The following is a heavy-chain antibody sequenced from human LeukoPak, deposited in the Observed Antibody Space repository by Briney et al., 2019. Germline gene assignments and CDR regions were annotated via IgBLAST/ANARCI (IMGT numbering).Heavy chain of an antibody. V-gene: IGHV3-30*18. Sequence: GGSLRLSCVTSGFTSSSYGMHWVRQVPGKGLEWVAVISYDAKSNYHVDSVRGRFTISRDNSKNTLYLQMNSLRPEDTAVYYCAKGRRYNILTGYYVSEVDPWGQGTLVTVSS. CDR3: AKGRRYNILTGYYVSEVDP. CDR2: ISYDAKSN. J-gene: IGHJ5*02. CDR1: GFTSSSYG. D-gene: IGHD3-9*01.